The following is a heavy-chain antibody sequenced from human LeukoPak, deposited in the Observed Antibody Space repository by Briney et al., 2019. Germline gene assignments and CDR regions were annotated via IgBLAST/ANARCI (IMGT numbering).Heavy chain of an antibody. Sequence: PGGSLRLSCAASGFTFSSYAMSWVRQAPGKGLEWVSAISGSGGSTYYADSVKGRFTISRDNSKNTLYLQMNSLRAEDTAVYYCAKDEGYSSSTSCLDFDYWGQGTLVTVSS. CDR1: GFTFSSYA. D-gene: IGHD2-2*01. J-gene: IGHJ4*02. V-gene: IGHV3-23*01. CDR3: AKDEGYSSSTSCLDFDY. CDR2: ISGSGGST.